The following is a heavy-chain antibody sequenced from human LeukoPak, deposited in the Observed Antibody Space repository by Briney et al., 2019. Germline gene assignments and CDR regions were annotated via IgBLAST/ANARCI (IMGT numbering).Heavy chain of an antibody. Sequence: GGSLRLPCTASGYTYSIFDMTWPRQAPGKGLEWVSGISGTGGSTYYADSVKGRFTISRENSINTVFLEMNSLRAEDTAIYYCAKYQSPGGDSEPFYYWGEGILVTVSS. J-gene: IGHJ4*02. D-gene: IGHD5-18*01. CDR3: AKYQSPGGDSEPFYY. CDR1: GYTYSIFD. V-gene: IGHV3-23*01. CDR2: ISGTGGST.